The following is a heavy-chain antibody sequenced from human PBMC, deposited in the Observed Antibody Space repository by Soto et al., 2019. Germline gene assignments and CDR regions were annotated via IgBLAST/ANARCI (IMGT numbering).Heavy chain of an antibody. Sequence: QVQLVQSGAEVKKPGSSVKVSCKASGGTFSSYTVSWVRQAPGQGLEWMGRIIPILGIANYAQKFQGRVTITADKSPGTAYTELSSLRFEDTAVYYCANPPRYWGQGTLVTVSS. CDR2: IIPILGIA. CDR3: ANPPRY. J-gene: IGHJ4*02. V-gene: IGHV1-69*02. CDR1: GGTFSSYT.